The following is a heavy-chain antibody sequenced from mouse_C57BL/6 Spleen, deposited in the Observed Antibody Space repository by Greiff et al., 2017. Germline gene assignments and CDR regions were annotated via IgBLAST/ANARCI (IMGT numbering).Heavy chain of an antibody. D-gene: IGHD1-1*01. CDR3: ARDVYYYGSSWAMDY. J-gene: IGHJ4*01. V-gene: IGHV5-16*01. CDR1: GFTFSDYY. Sequence: EVMLVESEGGLVQPGSSMKLSCTASGFTFSDYYMAWVRQVPEKGLEWVANINYDGSSTYYLDSLKSRFIISRDNAKNILYLQMSSLKSEDTATYYCARDVYYYGSSWAMDYWGQGTSVTVSS. CDR2: INYDGSST.